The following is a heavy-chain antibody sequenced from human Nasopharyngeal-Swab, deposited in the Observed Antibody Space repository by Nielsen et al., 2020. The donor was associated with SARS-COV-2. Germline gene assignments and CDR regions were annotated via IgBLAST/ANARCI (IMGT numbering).Heavy chain of an antibody. V-gene: IGHV3-11*01. Sequence: WIRQPPGKGLEWVSYISSSGSTIYYADSVKGRFTISRDNAKNSLYLQMNSLRAEDTAVYYCARDMTAAGTLWFDPWGQGTLVTVPQ. CDR2: ISSSGSTI. CDR3: ARDMTAAGTLWFDP. J-gene: IGHJ5*02. D-gene: IGHD6-13*01.